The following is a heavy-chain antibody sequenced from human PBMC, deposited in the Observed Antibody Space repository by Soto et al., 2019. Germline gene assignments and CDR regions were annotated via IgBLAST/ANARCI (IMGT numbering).Heavy chain of an antibody. CDR3: AKDRMYSSSWYFFFGY. J-gene: IGHJ4*02. CDR2: ISGSGGST. D-gene: IGHD6-13*01. Sequence: PGGSLRLSCAASGFTFSSYAMSWVRQAPGKGLEWVSAISGSGGSTYYADSVKGRFTISRDNSKNTLYLQMNSLRAEDTAVYYCAKDRMYSSSWYFFFGYWGQGTLVTVSS. CDR1: GFTFSSYA. V-gene: IGHV3-23*01.